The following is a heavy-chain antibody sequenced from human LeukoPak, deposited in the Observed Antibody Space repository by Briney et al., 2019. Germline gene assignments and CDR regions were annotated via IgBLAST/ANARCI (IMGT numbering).Heavy chain of an antibody. J-gene: IGHJ4*02. CDR1: GFTFSRDW. CDR3: ARFSSNGVSEFAY. CDR2: ISGDGRST. D-gene: IGHD2-8*01. Sequence: GGSLRLSCVASGFTFSRDWMHWVRQAPGKGLVWVSRISGDGRSTSYADSVKGRFIISRDNSKNTLYLQMNSLRAEDTAVYYCARFSSNGVSEFAYWGQGTLVTVSS. V-gene: IGHV3-74*01.